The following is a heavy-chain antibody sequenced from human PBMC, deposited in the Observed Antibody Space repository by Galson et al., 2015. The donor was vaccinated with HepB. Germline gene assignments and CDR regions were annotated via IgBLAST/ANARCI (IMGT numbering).Heavy chain of an antibody. Sequence: SLRLSCAASGFTFSSYAMSWVRQAPGKGLEWVSAVSGSGGTTYYADSVEGRFTISRDNSKNTLYLQMNSLRAEDTAVYYCAKWGLQGEFDYWGQGALVTVSS. CDR3: AKWGLQGEFDY. J-gene: IGHJ4*02. V-gene: IGHV3-23*01. D-gene: IGHD4-11*01. CDR2: VSGSGGTT. CDR1: GFTFSSYA.